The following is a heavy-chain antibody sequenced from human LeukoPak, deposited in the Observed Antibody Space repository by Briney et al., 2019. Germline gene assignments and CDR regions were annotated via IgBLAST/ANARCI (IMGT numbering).Heavy chain of an antibody. V-gene: IGHV4-61*01. CDR1: GGSISSSSYH. D-gene: IGHD1-1*01. J-gene: IGHJ6*03. CDR3: ARAVNGYYYYYYMDV. CDR2: IYYSGST. Sequence: SETLSLTCTVSGGSISSSSYHWSWIRQPPGKGLEWIGYIYYSGSTNYNPSLKSRVTISVDTSKNQFSLKLSSVTAADTAVYYCARAVNGYYYYYYMDVWGKGTTVTVSS.